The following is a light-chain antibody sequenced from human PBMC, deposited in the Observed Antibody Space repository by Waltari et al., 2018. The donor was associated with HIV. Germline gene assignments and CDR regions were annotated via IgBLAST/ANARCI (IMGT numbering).Light chain of an antibody. CDR2: DVS. CDR3: SSYTSSSTPCV. V-gene: IGLV2-14*03. CDR1: SSDVGGYNY. J-gene: IGLJ1*01. Sequence: QSALTPPASVSGSPGQSITISCTGPSSDVGGYNYVSWYQQHPGKAPKLMIYDVSNRPSGVSNRFSGSKSGNTASLTISGLQAEDEADYYCSSYTSSSTPCVFGTGTKVTVL.